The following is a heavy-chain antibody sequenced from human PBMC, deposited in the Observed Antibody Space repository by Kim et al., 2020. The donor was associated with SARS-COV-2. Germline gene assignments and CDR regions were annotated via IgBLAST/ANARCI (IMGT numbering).Heavy chain of an antibody. CDR3: ALDSSGSSDAFDI. V-gene: IGHV3-23*01. J-gene: IGHJ3*02. CDR1: GFTFSSYA. CDR2: ISGSGGST. D-gene: IGHD3-22*01. Sequence: GGSLRLSCAASGFTFSSYAMSWVRQAPGKGLEWVSAISGSGGSTYYADSVKGRFTISRDNSKNTLYLQMNSLRAEDTAVYYCALDSSGSSDAFDIWGQGTMVTVSS.